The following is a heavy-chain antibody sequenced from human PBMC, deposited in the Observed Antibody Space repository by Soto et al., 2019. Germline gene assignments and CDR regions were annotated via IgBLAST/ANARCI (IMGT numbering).Heavy chain of an antibody. CDR2: SSSSGGYT. J-gene: IGHJ6*02. Sequence: QVQLVESGGGLVEPGGSLRLSCAASGFSVGDNYMTWIRQAPGKGLEWLSYSSSSGGYTNYADSVKGRFTISRDNAKNPLNLQMDSLRAEDTAGYFCARSSGRRHVFTFDYGLDVWGQGTTVTVSS. CDR1: GFSVGDNY. CDR3: ARSSGRRHVFTFDYGLDV. V-gene: IGHV3-11*06. D-gene: IGHD3-16*01.